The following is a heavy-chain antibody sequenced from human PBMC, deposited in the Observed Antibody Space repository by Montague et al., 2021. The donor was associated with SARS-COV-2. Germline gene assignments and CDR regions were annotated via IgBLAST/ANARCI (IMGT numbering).Heavy chain of an antibody. CDR2: IYHTGST. D-gene: IGHD2-21*01. J-gene: IGHJ2*01. V-gene: IGHV4-31*03. CDR1: GGSISSGGYY. Sequence: TLSLTCTVSGGSISSGGYYWSWIRQHPGMGLEWIGYIYHTGSTYYNPSLQSRLRTSVDMSKNEFSLTLTSVTAADTAIYYCARDRGWGSRGAGYIDLWGRGTLVTVSS. CDR3: ARDRGWGSRGAGYIDL.